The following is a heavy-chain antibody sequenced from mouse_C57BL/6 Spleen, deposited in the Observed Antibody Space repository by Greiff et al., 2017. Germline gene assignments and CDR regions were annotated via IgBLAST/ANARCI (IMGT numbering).Heavy chain of an antibody. V-gene: IGHV1-82*01. CDR1: GYAFSSSW. CDR3: ARSSYYDYDAWYFDV. J-gene: IGHJ1*03. D-gene: IGHD2-4*01. Sequence: LQESGPELVKPGASVKISCKASGYAFSSSWMNWVKQRPGKGLEWIGRIYPGDGDTNYNGKFKGKATLTADKSSSTAYMQLSSLTSEDSAVYFCARSSYYDYDAWYFDVWGTGTTVTVSS. CDR2: IYPGDGDT.